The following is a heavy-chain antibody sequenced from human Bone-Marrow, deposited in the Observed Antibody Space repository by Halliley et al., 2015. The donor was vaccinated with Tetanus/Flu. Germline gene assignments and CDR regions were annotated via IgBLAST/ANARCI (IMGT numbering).Heavy chain of an antibody. D-gene: IGHD2-15*01. J-gene: IGHJ5*02. V-gene: IGHV3-48*02. CDR2: SGENDNI. Sequence: SGENDNIHYADSVRGRFTSSRDNGHNSLYLQMNSLRDEDTAVYFCATDLGGKYGGSDHWGQGTLVTVSS. CDR3: ATDLGGKYGGSDH.